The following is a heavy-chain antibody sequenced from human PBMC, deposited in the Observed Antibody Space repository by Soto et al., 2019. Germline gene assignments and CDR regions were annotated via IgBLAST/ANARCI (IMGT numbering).Heavy chain of an antibody. CDR3: VSAYYYDSSGYYYGAFDI. D-gene: IGHD3-22*01. CDR2: IYPGDSDT. Sequence: GESLKISCKGSGYSFTSYWIGWVHQMPGKVLEWMGIIYPGDSDTRYSPSFQGQVTISADKSISTAYLQWSSLKASHTAMYYCVSAYYYDSSGYYYGAFDIWGQGTMVTVSS. J-gene: IGHJ3*02. V-gene: IGHV5-51*07. CDR1: GYSFTSYW.